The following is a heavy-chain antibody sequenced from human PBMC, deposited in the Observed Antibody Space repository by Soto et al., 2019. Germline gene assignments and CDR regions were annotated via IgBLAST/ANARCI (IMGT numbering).Heavy chain of an antibody. Sequence: QVQLVESGGGLVKPGGSLRLSCAASGFTFSDYYMSWIRQAPGKGLEWVSYISSSGSTIYYADSVKGRFTISRDNAKNSLYLQMNSLRAEDTAVYYCARDFGYNWNGLYYYYHGMDVWGQGTTVTVSS. CDR3: ARDFGYNWNGLYYYYHGMDV. J-gene: IGHJ6*02. V-gene: IGHV3-11*01. CDR1: GFTFSDYY. D-gene: IGHD1-20*01. CDR2: ISSSGSTI.